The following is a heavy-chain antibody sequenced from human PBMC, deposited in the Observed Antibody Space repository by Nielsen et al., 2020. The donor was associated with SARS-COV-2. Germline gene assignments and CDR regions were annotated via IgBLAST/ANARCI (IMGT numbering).Heavy chain of an antibody. D-gene: IGHD2-2*01. CDR3: ARAPDIVLLPTAIPI. CDR1: GFTFSSYW. J-gene: IGHJ3*02. Sequence: GESLKISCAASGFTFSSYWMHWVRQAPGKGLEWLASIWYDGSNKYYAGSVKGRFTISRDNSKNTVYLQMNSLRGEDTAVYYCARAPDIVLLPTAIPIWGQGTMVPVSS. V-gene: IGHV3-33*08. CDR2: IWYDGSNK.